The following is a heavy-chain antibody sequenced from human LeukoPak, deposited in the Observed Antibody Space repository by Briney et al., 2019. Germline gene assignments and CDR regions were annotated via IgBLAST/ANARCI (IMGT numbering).Heavy chain of an antibody. D-gene: IGHD7-27*01. CDR2: IIPIFGTA. Sequence: SVKVSCKASGGTFSSYAISWVRQAPGQGLEWMGGIIPIFGTANYAQKFQGRVTITTDESTSTAYMELSSLRSEDTAVYYCARATGDNPSDYYYYYMDVWGKGTTVTVSS. CDR3: ARATGDNPSDYYYYYMDV. CDR1: GGTFSSYA. V-gene: IGHV1-69*05. J-gene: IGHJ6*03.